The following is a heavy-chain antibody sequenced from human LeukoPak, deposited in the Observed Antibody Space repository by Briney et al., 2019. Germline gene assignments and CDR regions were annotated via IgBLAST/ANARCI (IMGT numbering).Heavy chain of an antibody. CDR1: GYTFTSYG. J-gene: IGHJ4*02. V-gene: IGHV1-18*01. CDR3: ARDGRYCSGGSCYAENDY. Sequence: GASVKVSCKASGYTFTSYGTSWVRQAPGQGLEWMGWISAYNGNTNYAQKLQGRVTMTTDTSTSTAYMELRSLRSDDTAVYYCARDGRYCSGGSCYAENDYWGQGTLVTVSS. D-gene: IGHD2-15*01. CDR2: ISAYNGNT.